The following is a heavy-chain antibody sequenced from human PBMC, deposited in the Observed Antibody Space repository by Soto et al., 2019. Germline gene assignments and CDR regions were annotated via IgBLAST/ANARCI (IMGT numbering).Heavy chain of an antibody. V-gene: IGHV4-59*01. CDR1: GGSISSYY. Sequence: PSETLSLTCTVSGGSISSYYWSWIRQPPGKGLEWIGYIYYSGSTNYNPSLKSRVTISVDTSKNQFSLKLSSVTAADTAVYYCARDREYCSGGSCYLPKYGMDVWGQGTTVTGSS. J-gene: IGHJ6*02. CDR3: ARDREYCSGGSCYLPKYGMDV. D-gene: IGHD2-15*01. CDR2: IYYSGST.